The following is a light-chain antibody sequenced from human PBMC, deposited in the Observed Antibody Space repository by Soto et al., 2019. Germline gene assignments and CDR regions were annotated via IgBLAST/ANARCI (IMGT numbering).Light chain of an antibody. V-gene: IGKV3-20*01. CDR1: QSVSSSY. CDR2: GAS. CDR3: QQYGSSPLT. Sequence: VVTQSPDPLSLSPGETATLSCRSSQSVSSSYLAWYQQKPGQAPRLIIYGASSRATGIPDRFSGSGSGTDFTLTISRLEPEDVAVYYCQQYGSSPLTFGGGTKVDIK. J-gene: IGKJ4*01.